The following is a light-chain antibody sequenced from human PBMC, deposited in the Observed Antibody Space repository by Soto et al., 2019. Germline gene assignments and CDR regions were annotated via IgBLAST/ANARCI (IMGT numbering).Light chain of an antibody. CDR3: QQRSSWPRT. CDR1: QSISSD. V-gene: IGKV3-11*01. J-gene: IGKJ1*01. CDR2: DAS. Sequence: EFVLTQSPATLSLSPGERATLSCRACQSISSDLAWYQQKPGQAPRLFIYDASNRVTGIPARFRGSGSGTDFTLTISTLEPEDFAVYYCQQRSSWPRTFGQGTKVDIK.